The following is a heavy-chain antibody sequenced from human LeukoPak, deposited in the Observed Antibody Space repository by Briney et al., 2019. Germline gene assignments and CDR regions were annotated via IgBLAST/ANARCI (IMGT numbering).Heavy chain of an antibody. J-gene: IGHJ6*02. CDR1: GFTFSNYD. CDR3: ARGTFGVVISPAYQYYGMDV. Sequence: PGGSLRLSCAASGFTFSNYDMHWVRQTPGKGLEWVAVISYGGTIEHFADSVKGRFTISRDNSKNTLFLQMNSLRIEDTAVYYCARGTFGVVISPAYQYYGMDVWGQGTPVTVSS. D-gene: IGHD3-3*01. V-gene: IGHV3-30*03. CDR2: ISYGGTIE.